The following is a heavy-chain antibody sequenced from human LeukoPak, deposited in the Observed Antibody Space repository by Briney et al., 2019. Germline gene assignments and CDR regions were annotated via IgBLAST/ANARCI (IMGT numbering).Heavy chain of an antibody. CDR3: ARVGTRPYYDFWSGYTDYFDY. J-gene: IGHJ4*02. CDR2: INPNSGGT. D-gene: IGHD3-3*01. Sequence: GASVKVSCKASGYTFTGYYMHWVRQAPGRGLEWMGWINPNSGGTNYAQKFQGRVTMTRDTSISTAYMELSRLRSDDTAVYYCARVGTRPYYDFWSGYTDYFDYWGQGTLVTVSS. CDR1: GYTFTGYY. V-gene: IGHV1-2*02.